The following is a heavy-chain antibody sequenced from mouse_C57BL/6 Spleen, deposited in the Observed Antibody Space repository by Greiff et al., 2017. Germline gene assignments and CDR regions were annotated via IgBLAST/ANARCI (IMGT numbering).Heavy chain of an antibody. CDR1: GFNFSDYY. Sequence: EVQLVESEGGLVQPGSSMKLSCTASGFNFSDYYMAWVRQVPEKGLEWVANINYDGSSTYYLDFLKSRFIISRDKAKNNLNMQMSSLKSVDTATYYCARGRGDYAMDYWGQGTSVTVSS. CDR2: INYDGSST. J-gene: IGHJ4*01. CDR3: ARGRGDYAMDY. V-gene: IGHV5-16*01.